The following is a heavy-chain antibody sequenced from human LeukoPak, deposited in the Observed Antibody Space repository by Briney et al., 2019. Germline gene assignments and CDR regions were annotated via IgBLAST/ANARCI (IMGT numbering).Heavy chain of an antibody. CDR1: GSTFSRYA. CDR2: IIPMYGTA. J-gene: IGHJ6*03. D-gene: IGHD2-2*01. V-gene: IGHV1-69*01. Sequence: GSSVKVSCKASGSTFSRYAISWVRQAPGQGLEWMGGIIPMYGTANYAQRFQGRVTISADESTSTAYMELSSLRSDDTALYYCARDVVVPAAIDYYYYYMDVWGKGTTVTVSS. CDR3: ARDVVVPAAIDYYYYYMDV.